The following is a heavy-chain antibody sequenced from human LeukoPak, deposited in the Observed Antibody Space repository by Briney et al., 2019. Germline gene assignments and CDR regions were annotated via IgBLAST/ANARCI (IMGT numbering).Heavy chain of an antibody. CDR3: ARVGSMAYFDY. Sequence: SETLSLTCTVSGGSISSGDYYWSWIRLPPGKGLEWIGYIYYSGSTYYNPSLKSRVTISVDTSKNQFSLKLSSVTAADTAVYYCARVGSMAYFDYWGQGTLVTVSS. D-gene: IGHD3-10*01. CDR2: IYYSGST. V-gene: IGHV4-30-4*01. J-gene: IGHJ4*02. CDR1: GGSISSGDYY.